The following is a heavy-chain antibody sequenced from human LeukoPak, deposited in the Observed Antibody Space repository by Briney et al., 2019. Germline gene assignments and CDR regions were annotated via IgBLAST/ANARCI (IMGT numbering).Heavy chain of an antibody. D-gene: IGHD1-14*01. CDR2: ISAGGDNA. CDR1: GFTFSHYA. V-gene: IGHV3-23*01. J-gene: IGHJ4*02. CDR3: AKDPIYSMEPTGAFHY. Sequence: GGSLRLSCAASGFTFSHYATSWVRQAPGKGLEWVSSISAGGDNAYYADSVKGRFTISRDNSKNTLYLQMNSLRAEDTAVYYCAKDPIYSMEPTGAFHYWGQGTLVTVSS.